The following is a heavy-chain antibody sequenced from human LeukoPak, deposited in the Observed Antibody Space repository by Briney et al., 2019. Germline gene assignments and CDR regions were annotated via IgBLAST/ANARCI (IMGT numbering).Heavy chain of an antibody. V-gene: IGHV1-2*02. CDR1: GYTFTDYY. CDR2: INPNSGAT. CDR3: ARLQADY. Sequence: GASVKVSCKASGYTFTDYYMQWVRQAPGQGLEWMGWINPNSGATTYAQNFQGRVTMTRDTSISTAYMELSRLRSDDTAVYYCARLQADYWGQGTLVTVSS. J-gene: IGHJ4*02.